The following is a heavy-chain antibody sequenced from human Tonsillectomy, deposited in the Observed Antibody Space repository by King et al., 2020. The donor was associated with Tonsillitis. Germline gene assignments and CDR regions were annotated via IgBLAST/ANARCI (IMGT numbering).Heavy chain of an antibody. Sequence: QLQESGPGVVKPSETLSLTCTVSGGSISSSDHYWSWIRQPPGKGLEWIGDMYYSGTIFYNPSHKSRITISGVTAENRVSLKLGSVTAADTAVYFCARSVSGRFDYWGQGALVTVSS. V-gene: IGHV4-39*01. J-gene: IGHJ4*02. D-gene: IGHD1-26*01. CDR1: GGSISSSDHY. CDR3: ARSVSGRFDY. CDR2: MYYSGTI.